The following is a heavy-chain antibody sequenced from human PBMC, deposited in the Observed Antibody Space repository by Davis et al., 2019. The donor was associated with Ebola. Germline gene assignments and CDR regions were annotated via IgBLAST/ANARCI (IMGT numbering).Heavy chain of an antibody. CDR3: ASPGIAAGAPRY. J-gene: IGHJ4*02. V-gene: IGHV1-69*04. CDR2: IIPILGIA. D-gene: IGHD6-13*01. CDR1: GGTFSSYA. Sequence: AASVKVSCKASGGTFSSYAISWVRQAPGQGLEWMGRIIPILGIANYAQKFQGRVTITADKSTSTAYMEVRSLRSDDTAVYYCASPGIAAGAPRYWGQGTLVTVSS.